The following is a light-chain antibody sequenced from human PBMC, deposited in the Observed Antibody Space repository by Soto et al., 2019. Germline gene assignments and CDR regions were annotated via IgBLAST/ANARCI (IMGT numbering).Light chain of an antibody. J-gene: IGKJ3*01. CDR2: GAS. Sequence: EIVMTQSPATLSVSPEERATLSCRSSQSISSNLAWYQQKPGQAPRLLIYGASSRATGIPDRFSGSGSGTDFTLTISSLEPEDFAVYYCQQRSNWPRFTFGPGTKVDIK. CDR1: QSISSN. CDR3: QQRSNWPRFT. V-gene: IGKV3-11*01.